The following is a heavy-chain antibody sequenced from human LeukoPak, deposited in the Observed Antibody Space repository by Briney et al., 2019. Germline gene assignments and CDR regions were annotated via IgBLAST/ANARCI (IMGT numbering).Heavy chain of an antibody. V-gene: IGHV3-30*18. J-gene: IGHJ4*02. D-gene: IGHD1-1*01. CDR1: GFTFSIYG. Sequence: PGGSLRLSCAAPGFTFSIYGMHWVRQAPGKGLEWVALFSADGINIYYADSVKGRFTISRDNSKNTLYLQMDSLRAEDTAVYYCAKAAVYSVNWTPFDDWGQGTLVTVSS. CDR3: AKAAVYSVNWTPFDD. CDR2: FSADGINI.